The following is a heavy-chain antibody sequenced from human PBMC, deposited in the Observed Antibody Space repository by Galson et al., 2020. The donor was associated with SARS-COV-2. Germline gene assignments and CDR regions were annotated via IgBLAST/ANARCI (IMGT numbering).Heavy chain of an antibody. J-gene: IGHJ5*02. CDR1: GDTFSGYY. CDR3: GGHVDSSAGIGP. D-gene: IGHD6-19*01. V-gene: IGHV1-2*02. CDR2: INPHTGGI. Sequence: ASVKVSCKASGDTFSGYYISWVRQAPGQGLEWVGWINPHTGGIYYTQKFEGRVTMTTDTSISTVYMELSRLRSDDTAVFYCGGHVDSSAGIGPWGQGTVVTVSA.